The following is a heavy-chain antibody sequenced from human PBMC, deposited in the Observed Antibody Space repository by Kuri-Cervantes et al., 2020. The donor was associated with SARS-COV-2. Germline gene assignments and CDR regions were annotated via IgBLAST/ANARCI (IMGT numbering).Heavy chain of an antibody. J-gene: IGHJ3*02. V-gene: IGHV3-30*18. Sequence: GESLKISCAASGFTFSSYGMHWVRQAPGKGLEWVAVISYDGSNKYYADSVKGRFTISRDNSKNTLYLQMNSLRAEDTAVYYCAKDHKKWELRHDAFDIWGQGTMVTV. D-gene: IGHD1-26*01. CDR1: GFTFSSYG. CDR3: AKDHKKWELRHDAFDI. CDR2: ISYDGSNK.